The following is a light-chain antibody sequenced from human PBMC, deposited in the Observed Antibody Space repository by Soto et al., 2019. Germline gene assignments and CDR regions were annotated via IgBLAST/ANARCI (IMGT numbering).Light chain of an antibody. Sequence: EIVLTQSPGTLSLSPGERATLSCRASQSVGYNYLAWSQQRPGQTPRLLIYGASRVSTAIPDRFSGSGSGTDFTLTINRLEPEACAVYYGQQDHISPRTFSHGPKLFIK. CDR1: QSVGYNY. CDR3: QQDHISPRT. CDR2: GAS. J-gene: IGKJ2*01. V-gene: IGKV3-20*01.